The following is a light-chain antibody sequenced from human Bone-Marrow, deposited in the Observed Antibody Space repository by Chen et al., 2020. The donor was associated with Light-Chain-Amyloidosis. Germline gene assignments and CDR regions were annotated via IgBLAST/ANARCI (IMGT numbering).Light chain of an antibody. Sequence: QSALTQPAPLSGSPQQSLPLSRAGTSSDVGGDNHVSWYQQHPDKAPKLMIDEVTNRPSWVPDRFSGSKSDNTASLTISGLQTEDEADYFCSSYTITNTLVFGSGTRVTVL. CDR2: EVT. CDR1: SSDVGGDNH. CDR3: SSYTITNTLV. V-gene: IGLV2-14*01. J-gene: IGLJ1*01.